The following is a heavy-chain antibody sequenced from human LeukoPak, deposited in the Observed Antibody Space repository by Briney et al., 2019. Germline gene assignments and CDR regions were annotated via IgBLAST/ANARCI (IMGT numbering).Heavy chain of an antibody. J-gene: IGHJ4*02. CDR3: AKDRGSGWYSGPYDY. D-gene: IGHD6-19*01. V-gene: IGHV3-74*01. CDR1: GFTFSSDF. Sequence: GGSLRLSCAASGFTFSSDFMHWIRQAPGEGLMWVSQISGDETYTNYADSVKGRFTISRDNAKNTLYLQMNSLRAEDTAVYYCAKDRGSGWYSGPYDYWGQGTLVTVSS. CDR2: ISGDETYT.